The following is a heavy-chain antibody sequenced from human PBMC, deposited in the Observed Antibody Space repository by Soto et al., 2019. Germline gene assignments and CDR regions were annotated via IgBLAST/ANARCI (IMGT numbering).Heavy chain of an antibody. J-gene: IGHJ4*02. V-gene: IGHV1-8*01. CDR1: GYTFSNYD. CDR2: VNPNNGDT. CDR3: AKVSRKGSAIEFDY. D-gene: IGHD3-10*01. Sequence: QVQLVQSGAELKKPGASVKVSCKASGYTFSNYDMNWVRQATGQGPEWIGWVNPNNGDTGYAQKIQGRVTLTTDISTTTAYMELTSLRSEDTAIYYCAKVSRKGSAIEFDYWGQGTLITVSS.